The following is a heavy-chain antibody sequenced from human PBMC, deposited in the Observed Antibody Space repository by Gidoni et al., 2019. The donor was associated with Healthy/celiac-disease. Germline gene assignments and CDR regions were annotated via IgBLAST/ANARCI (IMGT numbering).Heavy chain of an antibody. CDR3: TTSPYSSGWYSADY. J-gene: IGHJ4*02. D-gene: IGHD6-19*01. V-gene: IGHV3-15*01. CDR1: VFIFSTAW. CDR2: SKSKTDGGTT. Sequence: EVQLVASGGCLVKPGGSLSLSCAASVFIFSTAWMSWVRQAPGKGLEWVGRSKSKTDGGTTDYAAPVKGRFTISRDDSKNTLYLQMNSLKTEDTAVYYCTTSPYSSGWYSADYWGQGTLVTVSS.